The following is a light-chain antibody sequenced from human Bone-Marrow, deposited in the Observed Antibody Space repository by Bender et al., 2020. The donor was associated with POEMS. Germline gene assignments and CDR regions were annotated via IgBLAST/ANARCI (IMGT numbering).Light chain of an antibody. CDR1: SSDVGGYDF. Sequence: QSAPTQPASVSGSPGQSITISCTGTSSDVGGYDFVSWYQQQPGKAPKLMIYHVSNRPSGISNRFSGSKSGNTASLTISGLQAEDEADYYCCSYTSTFTYVFGTGTEVNVL. J-gene: IGLJ1*01. V-gene: IGLV2-14*03. CDR2: HVS. CDR3: CSYTSTFTYV.